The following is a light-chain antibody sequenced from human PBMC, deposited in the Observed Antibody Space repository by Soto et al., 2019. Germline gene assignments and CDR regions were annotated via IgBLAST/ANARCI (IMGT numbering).Light chain of an antibody. CDR1: SSDVGGYNY. CDR3: SSYTSSSTRV. V-gene: IGLV2-14*01. J-gene: IGLJ1*01. CDR2: DVS. Sequence: QSVLTQPPSASGSPGQSVTISCTGTSSDVGGYNYVSWYQQHPGKAPKLMIYDVSNRPSGVSNRFSGSKSGNTAPLTISGLQAEDEADYYCSSYTSSSTRVFGTGTKVTVL.